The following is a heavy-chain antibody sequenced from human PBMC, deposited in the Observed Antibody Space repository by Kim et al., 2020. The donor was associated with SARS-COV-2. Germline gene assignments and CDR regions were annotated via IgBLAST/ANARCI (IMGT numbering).Heavy chain of an antibody. CDR1: GFTFSSYW. CDR3: ARDQSRITSIGVVINYYYMDV. V-gene: IGHV3-7*01. J-gene: IGHJ6*03. Sequence: GGSLRLSCAASGFTFSSYWMSWVRQAPGKGLEWVANIKQDGSEKYYVDSVKGRFTISRDNAKNSLYLQMNSLRAEDTAVYYCARDQSRITSIGVVINYYYMDVWGKGTTVTVSS. D-gene: IGHD3-3*01. CDR2: IKQDGSEK.